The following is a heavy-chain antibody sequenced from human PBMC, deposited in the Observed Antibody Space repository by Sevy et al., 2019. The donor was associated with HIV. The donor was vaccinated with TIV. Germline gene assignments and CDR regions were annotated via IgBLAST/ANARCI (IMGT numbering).Heavy chain of an antibody. CDR1: GGTITIYA. CDR2: IIPSLGVA. Sequence: ASVKVSCKASGGTITIYAFSWVRQAPGQGLEWMGGIIPSLGVATHAQRFQDRVTITADTSTNTAYMELRSLTSEDTAVYYCAAPGGRSYSNPVGAFDLWGQGTMVTVSS. CDR3: AAPGGRSYSNPVGAFDL. D-gene: IGHD3-10*01. V-gene: IGHV1-69*10. J-gene: IGHJ3*01.